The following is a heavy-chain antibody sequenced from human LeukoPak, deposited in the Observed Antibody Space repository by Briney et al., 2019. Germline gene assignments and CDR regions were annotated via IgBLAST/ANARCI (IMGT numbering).Heavy chain of an antibody. V-gene: IGHV3-11*01. J-gene: IGHJ4*02. Sequence: GGSLRLSCAASGFTFSDYYMIWIRQAPGKGLEWVSYISSSGGTIYYADSVQGRFTISRDNPKNTLYLQMNSLRAEGTAVYYCAKAPRGFQWFVEYWGQGTLVTVSS. CDR3: AKAPRGFQWFVEY. CDR1: GFTFSDYY. CDR2: ISSSGGTI. D-gene: IGHD3-22*01.